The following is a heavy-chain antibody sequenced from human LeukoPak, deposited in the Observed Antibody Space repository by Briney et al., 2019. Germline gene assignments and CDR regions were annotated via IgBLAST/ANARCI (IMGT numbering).Heavy chain of an antibody. CDR1: GYSLTSYG. Sequence: ASETVSCKASGYSLTSYGITWVRQAPGQGLEWMGWINPYNGNTVYAQRFQGRVTMTTDTSTSTAYMELRSLRSDDTAVYYCARRAAGSSAYLYWFDPWGQGTLVTVSS. CDR2: INPYNGNT. D-gene: IGHD3-22*01. CDR3: ARRAAGSSAYLYWFDP. J-gene: IGHJ5*02. V-gene: IGHV1-18*04.